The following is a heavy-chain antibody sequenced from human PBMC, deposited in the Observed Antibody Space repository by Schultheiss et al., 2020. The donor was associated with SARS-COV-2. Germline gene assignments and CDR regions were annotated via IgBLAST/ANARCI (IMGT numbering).Heavy chain of an antibody. D-gene: IGHD1-1*01. CDR1: GGSISSYY. J-gene: IGHJ3*02. CDR3: ARARSRNDADAFDI. V-gene: IGHV4-34*01. Sequence: SETLSLTCTVSGGSISSYYWSWIRQPPGKGLEWIGEINHSGSTNYNPSLKSRVTISVDTSKNQFSLKLSSVTAADTAVYYCARARSRNDADAFDIWGQGTMVTVSS. CDR2: INHSGST.